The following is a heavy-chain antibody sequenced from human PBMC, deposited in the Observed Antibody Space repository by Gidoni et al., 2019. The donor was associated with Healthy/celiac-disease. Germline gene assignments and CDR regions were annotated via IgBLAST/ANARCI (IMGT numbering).Heavy chain of an antibody. CDR2: IYSGGRT. CDR1: GFTVSSNY. CDR3: ARVARGCGGDCHLWYFDL. V-gene: IGHV3-53*01. D-gene: IGHD2-21*02. J-gene: IGHJ2*01. Sequence: EVQLVESGGGLIQPGGSLRLSCAASGFTVSSNYMSWVRQAPGKGLEWVSVIYSGGRTYYADSVKGLFTISRDNSKNTLYLQMNSLRAEDTAVYYCARVARGCGGDCHLWYFDLWGRGTLVTVSS.